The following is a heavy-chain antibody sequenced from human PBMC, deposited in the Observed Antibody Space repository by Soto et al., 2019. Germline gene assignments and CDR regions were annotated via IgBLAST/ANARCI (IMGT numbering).Heavy chain of an antibody. CDR3: ARDPVIATFDAFDF. V-gene: IGHV3-30*04. J-gene: IGHJ3*01. CDR1: GFSFITYA. Sequence: QVQLVESGGGVVQPGRSLRLSCAASGFSFITYAMHWVRQAPGKGLEWVAIISFDGSSRYYADSVKGRFTISRDNSKDTLYLQMDSLRPEDTAMYYCARDPVIATFDAFDFWGQGTMVSVSS. D-gene: IGHD3-22*01. CDR2: ISFDGSSR.